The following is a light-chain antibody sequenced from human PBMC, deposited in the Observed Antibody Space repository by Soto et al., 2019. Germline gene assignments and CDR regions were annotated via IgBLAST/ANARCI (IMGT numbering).Light chain of an antibody. Sequence: EIVLTQSPATLSLSPGERATLSCRASQSVSTYLTWYQQKPGQAPRLLISDASSRATGIPARFSGSGSGTDFTLTINSLEPEDFAVYYCQQRSIWPPCFTVGPGTKVDIK. CDR1: QSVSTY. V-gene: IGKV3-11*01. CDR3: QQRSIWPPCFT. J-gene: IGKJ3*01. CDR2: DAS.